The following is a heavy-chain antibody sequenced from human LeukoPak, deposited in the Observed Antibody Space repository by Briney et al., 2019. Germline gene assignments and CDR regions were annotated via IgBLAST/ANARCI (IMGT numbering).Heavy chain of an antibody. J-gene: IGHJ4*02. CDR3: AREPRDQPLPLSV. CDR2: ISSSSSTI. D-gene: IGHD2-2*01. CDR1: GFTFTSYS. Sequence: GGSLRLSCAASGFTFTSYSMNWVRQAPGKGLEWLSYISSSSSTIYYADSVKGRFTISRDNAKNSLYLQMNSLRDEDTAVYYCAREPRDQPLPLSVWGQGTLVIVSS. V-gene: IGHV3-48*02.